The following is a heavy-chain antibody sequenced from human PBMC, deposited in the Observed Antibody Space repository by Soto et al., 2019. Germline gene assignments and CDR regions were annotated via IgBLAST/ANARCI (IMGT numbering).Heavy chain of an antibody. J-gene: IGHJ4*02. CDR1: GYTFTSYG. CDR3: ARVGRNFDYYDSSVYYLLQGDY. D-gene: IGHD3-22*01. V-gene: IGHV1-18*01. CDR2: ISAYNGNT. Sequence: ASVKVSCKASGYTFTSYGISWVRQAPGQGLEWMGWISAYNGNTNYAQKLQGRVTMTTDTSTSTAYMELRSLRSDDTAVYYCARVGRNFDYYDSSVYYLLQGDYWGQGTLVTVSS.